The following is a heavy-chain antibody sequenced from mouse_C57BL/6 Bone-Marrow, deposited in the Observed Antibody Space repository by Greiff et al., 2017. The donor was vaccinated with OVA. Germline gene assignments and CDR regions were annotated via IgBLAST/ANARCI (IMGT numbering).Heavy chain of an antibody. D-gene: IGHD2-13*01. V-gene: IGHV1-15*01. Sequence: VKVVESGAELVRPGASVTLSCKASGYTFTDYEMHWVKQTPVHGLEWIGAIDPETGGTAYNQKFKGKAILTADKSSSTAYMELRSLTSEDSAVYYCTRTREVILWFAYWGQGTLVTVSA. CDR2: IDPETGGT. CDR1: GYTFTDYE. J-gene: IGHJ3*01. CDR3: TRTREVILWFAY.